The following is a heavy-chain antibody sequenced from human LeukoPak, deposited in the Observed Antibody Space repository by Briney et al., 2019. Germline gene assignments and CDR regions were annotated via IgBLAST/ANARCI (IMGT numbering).Heavy chain of an antibody. J-gene: IGHJ4*02. V-gene: IGHV3-23*01. D-gene: IGHD2-15*01. CDR2: ISGSSGST. CDR1: RFTISSYA. CDR3: ARARGGSAADRFGY. Sequence: GGSLRLSCAASRFTISSYAMSWVRQAPGKGLEWVSGISGSSGSTYYADSVKGRFTIARDKSKNTVYLQMNSLRAEDTAVYYCARARGGSAADRFGYWGQGTLVTVSS.